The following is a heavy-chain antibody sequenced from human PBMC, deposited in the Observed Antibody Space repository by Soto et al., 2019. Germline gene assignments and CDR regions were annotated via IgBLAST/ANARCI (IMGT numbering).Heavy chain of an antibody. Sequence: EVQLLESGGGLVQPGGSLRLSCAASGFTFSSYAMSWVRQAPGKGLEWVSAISGSGGSTYYADSVKGRFTISRDNSKNKLYLQMNSLRAEDTAVYYCAKEWDSSGYYYFYNWFDPWGQGTLVTVSS. J-gene: IGHJ5*02. CDR1: GFTFSSYA. D-gene: IGHD3-22*01. V-gene: IGHV3-23*01. CDR2: ISGSGGST. CDR3: AKEWDSSGYYYFYNWFDP.